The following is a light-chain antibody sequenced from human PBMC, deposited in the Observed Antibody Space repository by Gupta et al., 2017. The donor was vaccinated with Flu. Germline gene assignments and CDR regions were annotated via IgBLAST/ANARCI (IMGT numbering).Light chain of an antibody. J-gene: IGKJ4*01. Sequence: VMTQSPATLSVSPGERATLSCRASQSVSFNLAWYQHKPGQAPRLLIYGASTRATGIPARFSGSVYGTEFTLTITSRQSEDFAVYYCQQHNHWPQFTFGGGTKVEIK. CDR3: QQHNHWPQFT. V-gene: IGKV3-15*01. CDR2: GAS. CDR1: QSVSFN.